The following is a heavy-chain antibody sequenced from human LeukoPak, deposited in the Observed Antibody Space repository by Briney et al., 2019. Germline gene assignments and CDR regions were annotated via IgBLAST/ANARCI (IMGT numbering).Heavy chain of an antibody. CDR1: GFTFDDYG. CDR2: INWNGDTT. CDR3: ARDEQLVFDY. D-gene: IGHD6-13*01. V-gene: IGHV3-20*04. Sequence: GGSLRLSCAASGFTFDDYGMSWVRQAPGKGLEWLSYINWNGDTTTYADSVKGRFTISRDNTKNSLYLQMNSLRAEDTAFCFCARDEQLVFDYWGQGTLVTVSS. J-gene: IGHJ4*02.